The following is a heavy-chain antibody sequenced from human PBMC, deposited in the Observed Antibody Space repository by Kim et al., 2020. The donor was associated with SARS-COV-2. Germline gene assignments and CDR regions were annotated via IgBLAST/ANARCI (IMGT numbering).Heavy chain of an antibody. D-gene: IGHD5-18*01. CDR3: ARDQGYSYDD. Sequence: NATYAQGFTGRFVFSLDTSVSTAYLQISSLKAEDTAVYYCARDQGYSYDDWGQGTLVTVSS. V-gene: IGHV7-4-1*02. J-gene: IGHJ4*02.